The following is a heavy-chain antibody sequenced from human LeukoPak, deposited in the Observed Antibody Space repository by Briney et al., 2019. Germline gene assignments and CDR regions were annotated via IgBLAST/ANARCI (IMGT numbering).Heavy chain of an antibody. V-gene: IGHV3-23*01. CDR3: AKDPSPSIAVAGYFQH. CDR2: ISGSGGST. Sequence: GGSLRLSCAASGFTFSSYAMSWVRPAPGKGLEWVSTISGSGGSTYYADSVKGRFTISRDNSKNTLYLQMNSLRAEDTAVYYCAKDPSPSIAVAGYFQHWGQGTLVTVSS. D-gene: IGHD6-19*01. CDR1: GFTFSSYA. J-gene: IGHJ1*01.